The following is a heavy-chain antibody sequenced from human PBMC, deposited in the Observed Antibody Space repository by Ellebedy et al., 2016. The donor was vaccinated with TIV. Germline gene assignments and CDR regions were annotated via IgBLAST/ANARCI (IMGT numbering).Heavy chain of an antibody. CDR2: IYYSGST. V-gene: IGHV4-31*03. Sequence: SETLSLTXTVSGGSISSGGYYWSWIRQHPGKGLEWIGYIYYSGSTYYNPSLKSRVTISVDTSKNQFSLKLSSVTAADTAVYYCAREMVRGVIGAFDIWGQGTMVTVSS. CDR3: AREMVRGVIGAFDI. D-gene: IGHD3-10*01. CDR1: GGSISSGGYY. J-gene: IGHJ3*02.